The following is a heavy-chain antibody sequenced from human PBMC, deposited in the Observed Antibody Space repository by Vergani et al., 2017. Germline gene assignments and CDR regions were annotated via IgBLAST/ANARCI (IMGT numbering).Heavy chain of an antibody. Sequence: EVQLLESGGGLVQPGGSLRLSCAASGFTFSSYAMSWVRQAPGKGLEWVSTISYSGGSTDYADSVKGRFTISRDNTKNTLYLQMNSLRAEDTAVYCCAKGIAVVPKYDWVDRWGQGTLVTVSS. J-gene: IGHJ5*02. V-gene: IGHV3-23*01. CDR3: AKGIAVVPKYDWVDR. CDR2: ISYSGGST. CDR1: GFTFSSYA. D-gene: IGHD6-19*01.